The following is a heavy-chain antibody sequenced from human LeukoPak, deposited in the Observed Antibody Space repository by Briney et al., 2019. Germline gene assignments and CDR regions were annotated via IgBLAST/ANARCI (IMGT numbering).Heavy chain of an antibody. CDR3: AGYGSGSYLPYYFDY. J-gene: IGHJ4*02. V-gene: IGHV1-69*06. D-gene: IGHD3-10*01. Sequence: ASVKVSFKASGGTFSIYAISWVRQAPGQGLEWMGGIIPIFGTANYAQKFQGRVTITADKSTSTAYMELSSLRSEDTAVYYCAGYGSGSYLPYYFDYWGQGTLVTVSS. CDR1: GGTFSIYA. CDR2: IIPIFGTA.